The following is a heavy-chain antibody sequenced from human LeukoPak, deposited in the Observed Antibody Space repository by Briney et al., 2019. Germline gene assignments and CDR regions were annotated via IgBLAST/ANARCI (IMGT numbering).Heavy chain of an antibody. D-gene: IGHD3-10*01. CDR2: ISSSGSTI. J-gene: IGHJ4*02. V-gene: IGHV3-11*01. Sequence: GGSLRLSCAASGFTFSDHYMSWIRQAPGKGLEWVSYISSSGSTIYYADSVKGRFTISRDNAKNSLYLQMNSLRAEDTAVYYCARDHPNYYGSGSYEVIGPHWGQGTLVTVSS. CDR1: GFTFSDHY. CDR3: ARDHPNYYGSGSYEVIGPH.